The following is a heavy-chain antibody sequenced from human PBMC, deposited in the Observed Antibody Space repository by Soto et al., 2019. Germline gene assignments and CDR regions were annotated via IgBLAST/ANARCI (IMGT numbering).Heavy chain of an antibody. CDR3: AKTQDRDYYCYYGMDV. Sequence: GGSLRLSCAASGFTFSSYGMHWVRQAPGKGLEWVTAISYDGAYTYYVDSVRGRFTISRDNSKNTLFLQMNSLRLEDTAVYYCAKTQDRDYYCYYGMDVWGQGTTVTVSS. V-gene: IGHV3-30*18. D-gene: IGHD2-21*02. CDR1: GFTFSSYG. J-gene: IGHJ6*02. CDR2: ISYDGAYT.